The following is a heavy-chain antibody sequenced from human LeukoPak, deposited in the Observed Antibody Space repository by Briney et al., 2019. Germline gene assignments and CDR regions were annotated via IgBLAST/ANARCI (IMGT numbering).Heavy chain of an antibody. CDR1: GFTFSSYA. Sequence: GGSLRLSCAASGFTFSSYAMSWVHQAPGKGLEWVSTISGRDDSAYYADSVKGRFTISRDNSKNTLYLQVNSLRAEDTAVYYRAKSGLNRFDYWGQGTLVTVSS. CDR3: AKSGLNRFDY. CDR2: ISGRDDSA. J-gene: IGHJ4*02. V-gene: IGHV3-23*01. D-gene: IGHD2-15*01.